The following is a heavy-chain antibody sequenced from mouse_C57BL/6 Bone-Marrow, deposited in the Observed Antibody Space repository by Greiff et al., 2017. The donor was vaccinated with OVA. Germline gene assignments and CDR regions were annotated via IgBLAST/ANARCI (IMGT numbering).Heavy chain of an antibody. Sequence: QVQLQQPGAELVRPGSSVKLSCKASGYTFTSYWMDWVKQRPGQGLEWIGNIYPSDSETHYNQKFKDKATLTVDKSSSTAYMQLSSLTSEDSAVYYCARKAAQADFDYWGQGTTLTVSS. V-gene: IGHV1-61*01. CDR2: IYPSDSET. J-gene: IGHJ2*01. CDR1: GYTFTSYW. D-gene: IGHD3-2*02. CDR3: ARKAAQADFDY.